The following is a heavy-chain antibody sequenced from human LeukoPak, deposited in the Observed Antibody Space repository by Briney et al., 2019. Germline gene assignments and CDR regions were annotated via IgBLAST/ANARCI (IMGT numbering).Heavy chain of an antibody. J-gene: IGHJ4*02. CDR3: ARDTPQWLVFHAEFYFDC. V-gene: IGHV1-18*01. CDR1: GYTFTSYG. D-gene: IGHD6-19*01. Sequence: GASVKVSCKASGYTFTSYGISWVRQAPGQGLEWMGWISAYNGNTNYAQKLQGRVTMTTDTSTSTAYMELRSLRSDDTAVYYCARDTPQWLVFHAEFYFDCWGQGTLVTVAS. CDR2: ISAYNGNT.